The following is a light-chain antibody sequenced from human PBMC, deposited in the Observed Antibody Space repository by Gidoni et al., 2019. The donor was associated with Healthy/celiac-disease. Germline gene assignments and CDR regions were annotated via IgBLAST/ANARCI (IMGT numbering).Light chain of an antibody. Sequence: DIVRTQSPGPLPGSRGARATINCKSSQSFLYSSNNKNYLAWYQQKPGQPPKLLIYWASTRESVVPDRFSGSGSGTDFTLTISSLQAEDVAVYYCQQYYSTPPTFGQGTKVEIK. CDR2: WAS. J-gene: IGKJ1*01. V-gene: IGKV4-1*01. CDR3: QQYYSTPPT. CDR1: QSFLYSSNNKNY.